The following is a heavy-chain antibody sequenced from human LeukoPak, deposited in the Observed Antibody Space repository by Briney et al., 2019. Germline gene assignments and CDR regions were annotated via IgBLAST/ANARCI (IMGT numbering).Heavy chain of an antibody. CDR2: ISAYTGNT. D-gene: IGHD6-25*01. J-gene: IGHJ4*02. V-gene: IGHV1-18*04. Sequence: GASVKVSCKASGYTFTGYYMHWVRQAPGQGLEWMGWISAYTGNTNYAQKLQGRVTMTTDTSTSTAYMELRSLRSDDTAVYYCARKPLAGRLFDYWGQGTLVTVSS. CDR1: GYTFTGYY. CDR3: ARKPLAGRLFDY.